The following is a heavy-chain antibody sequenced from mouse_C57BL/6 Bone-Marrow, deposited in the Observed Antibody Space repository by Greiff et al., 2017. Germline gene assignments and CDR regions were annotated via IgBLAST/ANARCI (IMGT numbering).Heavy chain of an antibody. J-gene: IGHJ2*01. Sequence: EVKVVESGGGLVQSGRSLRLSCATSGFTFSDFYMEWVRQAPGKGLEWIAASRNKANDYTTEYSASVKGRFIVSRDTSQSILDLQMNALRAEDTAIYYCARDSFYYGSFDYWGQGTTLTVSS. CDR1: GFTFSDFY. CDR3: ARDSFYYGSFDY. CDR2: SRNKANDYTT. V-gene: IGHV7-1*01. D-gene: IGHD1-1*01.